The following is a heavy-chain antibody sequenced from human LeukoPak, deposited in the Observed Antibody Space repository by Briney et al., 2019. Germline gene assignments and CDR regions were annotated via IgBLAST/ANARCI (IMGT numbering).Heavy chain of an antibody. D-gene: IGHD2-15*01. CDR1: GFTFSSYY. CDR2: ISGSETYI. Sequence: GGSLRLSCAASGFTFSSYYLTWVRQAPGKGLEWVSSISGSETYIHYADSVKGRFTISRDNSKNTLYLQMNSLRAEDTAVYYCARDGVVDYYFDYWGQGTLVTVSS. V-gene: IGHV3-21*01. CDR3: ARDGVVDYYFDY. J-gene: IGHJ4*02.